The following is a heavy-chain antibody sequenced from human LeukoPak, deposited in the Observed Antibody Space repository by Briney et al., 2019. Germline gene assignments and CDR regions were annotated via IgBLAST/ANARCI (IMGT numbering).Heavy chain of an antibody. Sequence: PGGFLRLSCAASGFTFSSYGMHWVRQAPGKGLEWVAFIRYDGSNKYYADSVKGRFTISRDNSKNTLYLQMNSLRAEDTAVYYCQSRRYSSSSWDYWGQGTLVTVSS. CDR1: GFTFSSYG. J-gene: IGHJ4*02. D-gene: IGHD6-6*01. CDR3: QSRRYSSSSWDY. CDR2: IRYDGSNK. V-gene: IGHV3-30*02.